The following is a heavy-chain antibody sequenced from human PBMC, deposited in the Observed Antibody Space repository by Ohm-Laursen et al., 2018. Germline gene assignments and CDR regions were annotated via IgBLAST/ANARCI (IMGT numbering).Heavy chain of an antibody. D-gene: IGHD3-10*01. CDR1: GFTFSNAW. V-gene: IGHV3-15*01. CDR3: TTDCRFDGSRREGN. Sequence: GSLRLSCAASGFTFSNAWMSWVRQAPGKGLEWVGRIRSKTDGGTTDYAAPVKGRFIISRDDSKNTLYLQMNSLKTEDTAVYYCTTDCRFDGSRREGNWGQGTLVTVSS. J-gene: IGHJ4*02. CDR2: IRSKTDGGTT.